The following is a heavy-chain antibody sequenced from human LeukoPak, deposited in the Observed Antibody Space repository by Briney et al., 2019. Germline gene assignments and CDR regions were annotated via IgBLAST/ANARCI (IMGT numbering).Heavy chain of an antibody. V-gene: IGHV4-39*01. Sequence: PSETLSLTCTVSAASFISSSHHWGWIRQSPGKGLEWIGTVYCGRTTYYNPSLDGRVTISLDTSANHFSLQLNSVTAAGTAVYYCVRHDGRGGATMGAFDSWGQGSLVTVSS. J-gene: IGHJ5*01. CDR1: AASFISSSHH. CDR3: VRHDGRGGATMGAFDS. D-gene: IGHD5-12*01. CDR2: VYCGRTT.